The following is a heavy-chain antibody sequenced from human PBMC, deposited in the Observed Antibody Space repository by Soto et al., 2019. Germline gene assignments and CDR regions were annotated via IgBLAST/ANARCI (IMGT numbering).Heavy chain of an antibody. D-gene: IGHD4-17*01. CDR3: ARDRGRLYGEGDFDY. J-gene: IGHJ4*02. CDR1: GYTFTSYG. Sequence: ASVKVSCKASGYTFTSYGISWVRQAPGQGLEWMGWISAYNGNTNYAQKLQGRVTMTTDTSTSTANMELRSLRSDDTAVYYCARDRGRLYGEGDFDYWGQGTLVTVSS. V-gene: IGHV1-18*01. CDR2: ISAYNGNT.